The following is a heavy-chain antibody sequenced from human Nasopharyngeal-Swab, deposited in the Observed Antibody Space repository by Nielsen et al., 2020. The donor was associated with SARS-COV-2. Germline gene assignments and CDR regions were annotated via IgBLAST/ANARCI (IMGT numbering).Heavy chain of an antibody. Sequence: WIRQPPGKGLEWIGSIYYSGSTYYNPSLKSRVTISVDTSKNQFSLKLSSVTAADTAVYYCARRGTGGKKGAFDIWGQGTMVTVSS. CDR3: ARRGTGGKKGAFDI. J-gene: IGHJ3*02. D-gene: IGHD2-8*02. V-gene: IGHV4-39*01. CDR2: IYYSGST.